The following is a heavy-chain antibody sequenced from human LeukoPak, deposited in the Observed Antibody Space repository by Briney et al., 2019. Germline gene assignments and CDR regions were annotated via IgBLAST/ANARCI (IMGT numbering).Heavy chain of an antibody. CDR3: ARLRALPY. Sequence: SETLSLTCAVYGGSFSGYYWSWIRQPPGKGLEWIGEINHSGSTNYNPSLKSRVTISVDTSKNQFSLKLSSVTAADTAVYYCARLRALPYWGQGTLVTVSS. V-gene: IGHV4-34*01. CDR2: INHSGST. J-gene: IGHJ4*02. CDR1: GGSFSGYY. D-gene: IGHD2-21*01.